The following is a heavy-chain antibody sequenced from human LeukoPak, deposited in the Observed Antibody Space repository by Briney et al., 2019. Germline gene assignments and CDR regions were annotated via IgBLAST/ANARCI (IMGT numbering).Heavy chain of an antibody. V-gene: IGHV4-34*01. Sequence: PSETLSLTCAVYGGSFSGYYWSWIRQPPGKGLEWIGEINHSGSTNYNPSLKSRVTISVDTSKNQFSLKLSSVTAADTAVYFFVQARDGIRDFDWLVKLDYWGQGTLVTVSS. D-gene: IGHD3-9*01. CDR2: INHSGST. CDR1: GGSFSGYY. CDR3: VQARDGIRDFDWLVKLDY. J-gene: IGHJ4*02.